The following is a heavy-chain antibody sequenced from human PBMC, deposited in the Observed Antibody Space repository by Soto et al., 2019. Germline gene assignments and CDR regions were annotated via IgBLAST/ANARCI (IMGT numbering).Heavy chain of an antibody. CDR1: GFTFDDYA. D-gene: IGHD3-10*01. CDR2: ITWNSGTI. J-gene: IGHJ6*02. CDR3: ATDHNGSAIYGMDV. Sequence: EVQLVESGGGLVQPGRSLRLSCAASGFTFDDYAMHWVRQTPGKGLEWVSGITWNSGTIGYADAVKGRFTISRDNAKNSLYLQMNSLRAEDTALYYCATDHNGSAIYGMDVWGQGATVTVSS. V-gene: IGHV3-9*01.